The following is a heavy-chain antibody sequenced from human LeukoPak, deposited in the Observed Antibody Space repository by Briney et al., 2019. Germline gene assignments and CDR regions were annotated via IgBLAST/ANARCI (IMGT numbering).Heavy chain of an antibody. D-gene: IGHD4-17*01. CDR1: GATFNTSA. CDR2: IMPLFGTA. J-gene: IGHJ5*02. Sequence: ASVKVSCKTSGATFNTSAISWVRQAPGQGLEWLGGIMPLFGTAGYAQKFQGRVTITKDESTRTVYLELTSLTSDDTAVYYCARDVHGDYGSGWFDPWGQGTLVSVSS. V-gene: IGHV1-69*05. CDR3: ARDVHGDYGSGWFDP.